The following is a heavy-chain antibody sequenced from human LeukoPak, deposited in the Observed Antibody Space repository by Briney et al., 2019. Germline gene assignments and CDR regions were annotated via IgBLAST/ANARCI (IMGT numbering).Heavy chain of an antibody. J-gene: IGHJ4*02. CDR2: IYYSGST. D-gene: IGHD2-8*01. Sequence: PSQTLSLTCTVSGGSISSGGYYWSWIRQHPGKGLEWIGYIYYSGSTYYNPSLKSRVTISVDTSKNQFSLKLSSVTAADTAVYYCASLGYCTNGVCYSFDYWGQGTLVTVSS. V-gene: IGHV4-31*03. CDR3: ASLGYCTNGVCYSFDY. CDR1: GGSISSGGYY.